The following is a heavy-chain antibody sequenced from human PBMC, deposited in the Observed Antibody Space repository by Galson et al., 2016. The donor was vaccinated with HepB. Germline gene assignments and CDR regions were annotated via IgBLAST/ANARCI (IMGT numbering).Heavy chain of an antibody. CDR2: INPNSGGT. D-gene: IGHD3-10*01. V-gene: IGHV1-2*02. CDR3: ARVFTMVRGVTNTFYYYGMDV. J-gene: IGHJ6*02. Sequence: SVKVSCKASGYTLTDYYIHWVRQAPGQGLEWMGWINPNSGGTNYAQKFQGRVTMARDTSISTAYMELSGLKSDDTAVYYCARVFTMVRGVTNTFYYYGMDVWGQGTTVTVSS. CDR1: GYTLTDYY.